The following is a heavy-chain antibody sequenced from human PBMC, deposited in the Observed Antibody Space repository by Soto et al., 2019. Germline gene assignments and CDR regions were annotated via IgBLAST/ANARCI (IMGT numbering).Heavy chain of an antibody. V-gene: IGHV4-59*08. J-gene: IGHJ6*02. Sequence: QVQLQESGPGLVRPSETLSLTCTVSGGSISNSYWSWIRQSPGKALEWIGYIYSSGSTNYNPSLKSRVTISVDTSKNQFSLKLSSLIAADTAVYYCARHSPPFFYGSGPWDVWGQGTTVTVSS. CDR3: ARHSPPFFYGSGPWDV. D-gene: IGHD3-10*01. CDR1: GGSISNSY. CDR2: IYSSGST.